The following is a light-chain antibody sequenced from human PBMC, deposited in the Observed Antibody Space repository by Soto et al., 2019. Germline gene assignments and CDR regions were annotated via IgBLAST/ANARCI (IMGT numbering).Light chain of an antibody. CDR3: VLYITGGTWV. CDR2: HTN. V-gene: IGLV8-61*01. J-gene: IGLJ3*02. CDR1: SDSVSTNYY. Sequence: QAVVTQEPSFSVSPGGTVTLTCGLNSDSVSTNYYPAWYQQTPGQAPRALIYHTNTRSSGVPDRFSGSILGNRAALTISGAQADDESDYYCVLYITGGTWVFGGGTKLTVL.